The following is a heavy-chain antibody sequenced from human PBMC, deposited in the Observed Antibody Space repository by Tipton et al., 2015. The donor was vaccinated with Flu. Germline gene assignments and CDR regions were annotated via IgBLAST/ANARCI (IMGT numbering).Heavy chain of an antibody. Sequence: TLSLTCTVSGYSISSGYYWGWIRQSPGKGLEWIGNIYHSGRTYYNPSLKSRVTISVDTSKNKFSLKLSSVTAADTALYYCAGNNYYDSSGYYYSLDYWGQGTLVTVSS. D-gene: IGHD3-22*01. CDR3: AGNNYYDSSGYYYSLDY. CDR2: IYHSGRT. CDR1: GYSISSGYY. J-gene: IGHJ4*02. V-gene: IGHV4-38-2*02.